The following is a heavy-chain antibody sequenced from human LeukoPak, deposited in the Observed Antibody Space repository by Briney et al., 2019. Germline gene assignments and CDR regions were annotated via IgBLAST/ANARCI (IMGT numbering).Heavy chain of an antibody. Sequence: GGSLRLSCAASGFTFSSYWMSWVRQAPGKGLEWVANIKQDGSEKYYVDSVKGRFTISRDNAKNSLYLQMNSLRAEDTAVYYCARDPYDYVWGSYRYFDYWGQGTLVTVSS. CDR2: IKQDGSEK. V-gene: IGHV3-7*01. D-gene: IGHD3-16*02. J-gene: IGHJ4*02. CDR3: ARDPYDYVWGSYRYFDY. CDR1: GFTFSSYW.